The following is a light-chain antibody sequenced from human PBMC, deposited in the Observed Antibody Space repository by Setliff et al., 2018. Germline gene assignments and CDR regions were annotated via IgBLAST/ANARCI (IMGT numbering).Light chain of an antibody. CDR2: GTN. CDR1: SSNIEAGYD. V-gene: IGLV1-40*01. CDR3: QSYDTSLNDYV. Sequence: QSVLTQPPSVSGAPGQGITISCTGTSSNIEAGYDVHWYQQLPGAAPKLLIFGTNNRPSGVPDQFSGSKSGTSASLAITGLQAADEADYYCQSYDTSLNDYVVGTGTKV. J-gene: IGLJ1*01.